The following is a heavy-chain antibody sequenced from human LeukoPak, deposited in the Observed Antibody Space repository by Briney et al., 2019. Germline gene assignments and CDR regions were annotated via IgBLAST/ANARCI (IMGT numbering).Heavy chain of an antibody. V-gene: IGHV4-59*01. J-gene: IGHJ4*02. CDR1: GGSISGNY. CDR3: ARAASWYMNYFDY. CDR2: IHSSGST. D-gene: IGHD6-13*01. Sequence: SETLSLTCTVSGGSISGNYWSWIRQPPGKGLEWVGYIHSSGSTNYNPSLKGRVTVSVDTSKNQFSLRLSSVTAADTAVYYCARAASWYMNYFDYWGQGALVTVSS.